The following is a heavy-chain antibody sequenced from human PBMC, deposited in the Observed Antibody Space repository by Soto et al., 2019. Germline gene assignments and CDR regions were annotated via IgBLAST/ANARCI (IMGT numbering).Heavy chain of an antibody. CDR1: GYTFSSYF. CDR3: ARDLPPVDY. CDR2: ISAYNGNP. Sequence: QVQLMQSGAEVKKPGASVKVSCKASGYTFSSYFLSWVRQAPGHGLEWMGWISAYNGNPNYAQNLQGRVTRTTDTSTSTAYMAMMSLRSDDRAVYYCARDLPPVDYWGQGTLVTAS. V-gene: IGHV1-18*01. J-gene: IGHJ4*02.